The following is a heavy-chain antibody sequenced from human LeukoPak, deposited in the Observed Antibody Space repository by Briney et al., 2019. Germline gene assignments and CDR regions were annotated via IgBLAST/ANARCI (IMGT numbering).Heavy chain of an antibody. Sequence: PGGSLRLSCAASGYTFSSYWMSWVRQAPGKGPEFVANIKEDGSEKSYVDSVKGRFTISRDNAKKSVSLQMSSPRVEDTAVYYCARDPGYSAFDVWGQGAMVIVSS. V-gene: IGHV3-7*01. J-gene: IGHJ3*01. CDR1: GYTFSSYW. CDR3: ARDPGYSAFDV. CDR2: IKEDGSEK. D-gene: IGHD5-18*01.